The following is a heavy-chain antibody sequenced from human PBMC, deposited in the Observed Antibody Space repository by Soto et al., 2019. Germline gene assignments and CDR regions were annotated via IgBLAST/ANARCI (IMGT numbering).Heavy chain of an antibody. CDR2: VSYTGSS. Sequence: PSETLSLTCTVSGASISSYYWSWIRQTAGKELEWIGYVSYTGSSNHNPSLKSRVSFSVDTSKNQFSLKLSSVTAADTAVYYCARYYCSSDTCYYFDYWGQGTLVTVSS. D-gene: IGHD2-2*01. CDR3: ARYYCSSDTCYYFDY. V-gene: IGHV4-59*01. CDR1: GASISSYY. J-gene: IGHJ4*02.